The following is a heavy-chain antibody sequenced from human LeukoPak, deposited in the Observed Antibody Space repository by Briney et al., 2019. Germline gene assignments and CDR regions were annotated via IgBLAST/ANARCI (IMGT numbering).Heavy chain of an antibody. Sequence: SETLSLTCTVSGGSISSSSYYWGWIRQPPEKGLEWIGSIYYSGSTYYNPSLKSRVTISVDTSKNQFSLKLSSVTAADTGVYYCARGYSSGWYSFDYWGQGTLVTVSS. D-gene: IGHD6-19*01. J-gene: IGHJ4*02. CDR3: ARGYSSGWYSFDY. CDR2: IYYSGST. CDR1: GGSISSSSYY. V-gene: IGHV4-39*07.